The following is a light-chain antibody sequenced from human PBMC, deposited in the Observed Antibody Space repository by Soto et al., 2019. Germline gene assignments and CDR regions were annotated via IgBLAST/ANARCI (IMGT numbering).Light chain of an antibody. J-gene: IGLJ1*01. CDR3: SSYTSTSTLYV. Sequence: QSVLAQPSSLSGSPGQSITISCTGTTSDVGGFNYVSWYQQHPSKAPKLMIYEVSSRPSGVSNRFSGSKSGNTASLTISGLQAEDEADYYCSSYTSTSTLYVFGTGTKVTVL. CDR1: TSDVGGFNY. V-gene: IGLV2-14*01. CDR2: EVS.